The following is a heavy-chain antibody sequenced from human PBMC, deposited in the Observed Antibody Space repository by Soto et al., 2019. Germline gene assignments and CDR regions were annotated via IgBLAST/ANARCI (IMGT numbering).Heavy chain of an antibody. D-gene: IGHD6-13*01. V-gene: IGHV3-33*08. Sequence: GGSLRLSCAASGFTFSSYAMHWVRQAPGKGLEWVAVIWYDGSNKYYADSVKGRFTISRDNSKNTLYLQMNSLRAEDTAVYYCARGLAAAGIQDAFDIWGQGTMVTVSS. CDR1: GFTFSSYA. J-gene: IGHJ3*02. CDR3: ARGLAAAGIQDAFDI. CDR2: IWYDGSNK.